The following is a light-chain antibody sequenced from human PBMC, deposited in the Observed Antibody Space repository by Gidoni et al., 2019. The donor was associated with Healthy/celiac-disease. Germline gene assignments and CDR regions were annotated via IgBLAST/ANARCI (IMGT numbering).Light chain of an antibody. CDR1: NIGSNS. J-gene: IGLJ2*01. V-gene: IGLV3-21*02. CDR3: QVWDSSSDHVV. Sequence: SYVLTQPPSVSVATGQTARITCGGNNIGSNSVHWYQQKPGQAPVLVVYDDSDRPSGSPERFSGSNSGNTATLTISRVEAGDEADYYCQVWDSSSDHVVFGGGTKLTVL. CDR2: DDS.